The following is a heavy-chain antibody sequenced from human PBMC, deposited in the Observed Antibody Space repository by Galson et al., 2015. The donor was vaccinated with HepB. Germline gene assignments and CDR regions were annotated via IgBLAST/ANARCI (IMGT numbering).Heavy chain of an antibody. Sequence: SLRLSCAASGFTFSNCSMNWVRQAPGKGLEWVSSISSSSSYIYYADSVKGRFTISRDNAKNSLYLQMNSLRAEDTAVYYCARDTLAVAGTSYWGQGTLVTVSS. CDR1: GFTFSNCS. J-gene: IGHJ4*02. CDR3: ARDTLAVAGTSY. D-gene: IGHD6-19*01. CDR2: ISSSSSYI. V-gene: IGHV3-21*01.